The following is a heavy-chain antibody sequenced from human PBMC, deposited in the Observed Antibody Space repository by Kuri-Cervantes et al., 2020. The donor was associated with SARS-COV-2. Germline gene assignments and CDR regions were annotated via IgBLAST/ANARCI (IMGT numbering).Heavy chain of an antibody. CDR1: GYTFTSYD. CDR2: ISAYNGNT. Sequence: ASVKVSCKASGYTFTSYDINWVRQATGQGLEWMGWISAYNGNTNYAQKLQGRVTITADESTSTAYMELSSLRSEDTAVYYCASPLEATGSSGWYRGGAFDIWGQGTMVTVSS. J-gene: IGHJ3*02. CDR3: ASPLEATGSSGWYRGGAFDI. D-gene: IGHD6-19*01. V-gene: IGHV1-18*01.